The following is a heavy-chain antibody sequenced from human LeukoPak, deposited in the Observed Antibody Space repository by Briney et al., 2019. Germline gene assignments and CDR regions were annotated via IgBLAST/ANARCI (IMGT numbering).Heavy chain of an antibody. V-gene: IGHV1-69*13. Sequence: GASVKVSCKASGGTFSSYAISWVRQAPGQRLEWMGGIIPIFGTANYAQKFQGRVTITADESTSTAYMELSSLRSEDTAVYYCARDSYGSGSYYFFDYWGQGTLVTVSS. J-gene: IGHJ4*02. CDR3: ARDSYGSGSYYFFDY. D-gene: IGHD3-10*01. CDR2: IIPIFGTA. CDR1: GGTFSSYA.